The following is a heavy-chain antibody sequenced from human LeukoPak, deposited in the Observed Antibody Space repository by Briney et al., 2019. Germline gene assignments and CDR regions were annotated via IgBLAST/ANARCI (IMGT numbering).Heavy chain of an antibody. CDR1: GFTFRSYD. V-gene: IGHV3-13*01. CDR3: ARAPYDAFDI. CDR2: IGVGGDT. Sequence: GGSLRLSCAASGFTFRSYDMHWVRPGTGKGLGWVSGIGVGGDTHYRGSVKGRFTISRENAKNSLYLHMNSLRAGDTAVYYCARAPYDAFDIWGQGTMVTVSS. J-gene: IGHJ3*02.